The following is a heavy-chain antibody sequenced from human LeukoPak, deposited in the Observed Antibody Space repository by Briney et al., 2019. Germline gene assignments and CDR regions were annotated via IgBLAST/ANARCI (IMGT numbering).Heavy chain of an antibody. Sequence: AGSLTLSCVGSGFTFSNAWMSWVRQAPGKGLEWVGRIKSKTDGGTADYAAPVKGRFTISRDESKNTLYLQINSLRTEDTAVYYCTTRTWADGFDIWGQGTMLTVSS. D-gene: IGHD2-2*01. CDR2: IKSKTDGGTA. J-gene: IGHJ3*02. V-gene: IGHV3-15*01. CDR3: TTRTWADGFDI. CDR1: GFTFSNAW.